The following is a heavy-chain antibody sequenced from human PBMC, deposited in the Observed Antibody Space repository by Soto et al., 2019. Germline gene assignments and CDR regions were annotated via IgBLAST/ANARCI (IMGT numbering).Heavy chain of an antibody. V-gene: IGHV1-69*01. Sequence: QVQLVQSGAEVKKPGSSVKVSCKASGGTFSSYGLSWVRQAPGQGLGGWGGFIPISGTANYAQKFQGRVTIIADGSTSTAYMELSSLRSEDTAVYYCARETIFGVIIRNYYYGMDVWGQGTTVTVSS. CDR2: FIPISGTA. D-gene: IGHD3-3*01. CDR1: GGTFSSYG. J-gene: IGHJ6*02. CDR3: ARETIFGVIIRNYYYGMDV.